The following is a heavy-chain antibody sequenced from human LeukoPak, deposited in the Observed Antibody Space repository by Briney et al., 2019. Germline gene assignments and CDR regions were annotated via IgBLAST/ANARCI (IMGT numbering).Heavy chain of an antibody. CDR2: IHHSGNT. CDR1: GGSFSDKS. J-gene: IGHJ6*03. V-gene: IGHV4-34*01. Sequence: SETLSLTCAVYGGSFSDKSWSWIRQPPGKGLEWIGEIHHSGNTNYNPSLKSRVTISVDTSKNQFSLKLSSVTAADTAVYYCARAGWGIAGLYYYYYMDVWGKGTTVTVSS. D-gene: IGHD6-13*01. CDR3: ARAGWGIAGLYYYYYMDV.